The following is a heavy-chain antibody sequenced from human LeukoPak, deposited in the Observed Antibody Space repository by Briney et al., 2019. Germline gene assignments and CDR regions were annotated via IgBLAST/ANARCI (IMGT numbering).Heavy chain of an antibody. J-gene: IGHJ4*02. CDR3: ARVTDIVVVVAAFDY. Sequence: ASVKVSCKASGYTFTGYYMHWVRQAPGQGLGWMGCINPNSGGTNYAQKFQGRVTMTRDTSISTAYMELSRLRSDDTAVYYCARVTDIVVVVAAFDYWGQGTLVTVSS. CDR1: GYTFTGYY. D-gene: IGHD2-15*01. V-gene: IGHV1-2*02. CDR2: INPNSGGT.